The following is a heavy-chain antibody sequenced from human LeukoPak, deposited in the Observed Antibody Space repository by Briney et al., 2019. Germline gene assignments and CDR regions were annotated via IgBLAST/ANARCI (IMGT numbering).Heavy chain of an antibody. CDR3: ARVLGSPYYYDSSAYLDY. J-gene: IGHJ4*02. D-gene: IGHD3-22*01. CDR2: ISAHNGDI. CDR1: GYIFNNHG. Sequence: GASVKVSCKASGYIFNNHGISWVRQAPGQGLEWMGWISAHNGDIRYPQKFQGRVTMTTDTPTYTAYMELRSLRSDDTAVYYCARVLGSPYYYDSSAYLDYWGQGTLVTVSS. V-gene: IGHV1-18*01.